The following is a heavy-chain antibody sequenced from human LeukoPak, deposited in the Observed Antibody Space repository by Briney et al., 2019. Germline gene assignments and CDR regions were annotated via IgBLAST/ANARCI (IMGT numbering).Heavy chain of an antibody. V-gene: IGHV3-21*01. CDR1: GFTFSSYS. CDR3: ARGSTPETSYGSGSYPLDY. D-gene: IGHD3-10*01. J-gene: IGHJ4*02. CDR2: ISSSSSYI. Sequence: GGSLRLSCAASGFTFSSYSMNWVRQAPGKGLEWVSSISSSSSYIYYADSVKGRFTISRDNAKNSLYLQMNSLRAEDTAVYYCARGSTPETSYGSGSYPLDYWGQGTLVTVSS.